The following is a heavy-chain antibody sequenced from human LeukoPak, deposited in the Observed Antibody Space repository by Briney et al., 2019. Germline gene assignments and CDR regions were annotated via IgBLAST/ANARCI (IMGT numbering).Heavy chain of an antibody. CDR1: GFTFSSYG. Sequence: GGSLRLSCAASGFTFSSYGMHWVRQAPGKGLEWVAFIRYDGSNKYYADSVKGRFTISRDNSKNTLYLQMNSLRAEDTAVYYCAKDYDFWSGLPDYWGQGTLVTVSS. V-gene: IGHV3-30*02. J-gene: IGHJ4*02. D-gene: IGHD3-3*01. CDR2: IRYDGSNK. CDR3: AKDYDFWSGLPDY.